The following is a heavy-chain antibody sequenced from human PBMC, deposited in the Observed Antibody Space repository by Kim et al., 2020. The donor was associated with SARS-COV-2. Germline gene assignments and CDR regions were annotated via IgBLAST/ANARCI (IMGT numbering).Heavy chain of an antibody. Sequence: GGSLRLSCAASGFTFSSDAMSWVRQAPGKGLEWVSGRSSGGGSTYYADSVKGRVTISRDNSKNTLYLPMNSLRAEDMAVFYCSLRCIYWYLVYLGRGTL. J-gene: IGHJ4*02. D-gene: IGHD2-8*02. V-gene: IGHV3-23*01. CDR1: GFTFSSDA. CDR2: RSSGGGST. CDR3: SLRCIYWYLVY.